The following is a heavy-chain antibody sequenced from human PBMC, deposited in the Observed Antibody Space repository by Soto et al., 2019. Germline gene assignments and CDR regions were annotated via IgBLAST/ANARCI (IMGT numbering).Heavy chain of an antibody. CDR3: ATNIVATSHYYYYMDV. J-gene: IGHJ6*03. CDR1: GGSFSGYY. D-gene: IGHD5-12*01. Sequence: SETXSLTCAVYGGSFSGYYWSWIRQPPGKGLEWIGEINHSGSTNYNPSLKSRVTISVDTSKNQFSLKLRSVTAADTAVYYCATNIVATSHYYYYMDVWGKGTTVTVSS. V-gene: IGHV4-34*01. CDR2: INHSGST.